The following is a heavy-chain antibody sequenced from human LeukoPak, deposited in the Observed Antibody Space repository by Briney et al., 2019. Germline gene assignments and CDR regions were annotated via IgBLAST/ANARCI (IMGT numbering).Heavy chain of an antibody. V-gene: IGHV1-69*01. CDR3: AREATVRGVIIEAHYYYYMDV. CDR2: IIPIFGTA. Sequence: SVKVSCKASGGTFSSYAISWVRQAPGQGLEWMGGIIPIFGTANYAQKFQGRVTITAGESTSTAYMELSSLRSEDTAVYYCAREATVRGVIIEAHYYYYMDVWGKGTTVTVSS. D-gene: IGHD3-10*01. J-gene: IGHJ6*03. CDR1: GGTFSSYA.